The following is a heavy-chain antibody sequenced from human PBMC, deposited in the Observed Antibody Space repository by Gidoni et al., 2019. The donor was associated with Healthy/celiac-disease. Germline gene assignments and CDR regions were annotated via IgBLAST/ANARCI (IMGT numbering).Heavy chain of an antibody. CDR3: ARHPESFPGYYMDV. CDR1: GGSISSSSYD. V-gene: IGHV4-39*01. CDR2: IYYSGST. D-gene: IGHD2-21*01. Sequence: QLQLQESGPGLVKPSETLSLTCTVSGGSISSSSYDWGWIRQPPGKGLEWIGSIYYSGSTYYNPSLKSRVTISVDTSKNQFSLKLSSVTAADTAVYYCARHPESFPGYYMDVWGKGTTVTVSS. J-gene: IGHJ6*03.